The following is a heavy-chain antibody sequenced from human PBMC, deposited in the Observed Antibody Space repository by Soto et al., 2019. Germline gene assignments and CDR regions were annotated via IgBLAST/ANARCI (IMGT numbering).Heavy chain of an antibody. V-gene: IGHV1-3*01. CDR1: GYTFTSYA. Sequence: ASVKVSCKASGYTFTSYAMHWVRQAPGQRLEWMGWINAGNGNTKYSQKFQGRVTITRDTSASTAYMELSSLRSEDTAVYYCARDIDGYNQGFDYWGQGTLVTVSS. D-gene: IGHD5-12*01. CDR3: ARDIDGYNQGFDY. J-gene: IGHJ4*02. CDR2: INAGNGNT.